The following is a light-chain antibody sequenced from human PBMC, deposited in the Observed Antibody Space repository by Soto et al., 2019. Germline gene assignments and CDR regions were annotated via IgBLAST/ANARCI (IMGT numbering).Light chain of an antibody. Sequence: IQMTQSPSPLSASVGDRVTITRRASQSINSWLAWYQQKPGKAPKLLIYKASSLESGVPSRFSGSGSGTEFTLTISSLQPDDFATYYCQQYNSYPITFGPGTKVDIK. V-gene: IGKV1-5*03. CDR2: KAS. CDR1: QSINSW. J-gene: IGKJ3*01. CDR3: QQYNSYPIT.